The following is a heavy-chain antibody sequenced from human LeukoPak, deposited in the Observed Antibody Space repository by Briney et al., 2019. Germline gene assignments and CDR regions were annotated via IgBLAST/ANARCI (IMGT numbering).Heavy chain of an antibody. V-gene: IGHV3-23*01. CDR3: AKEGLVVTATPLWFDP. CDR2: IIGSGGST. Sequence: PGRSLRLSCAASGFTFSSYAISWVSQAPGKWMEWVSAIIGSGGSTYYADSVKGRFTISRDNSKNTLYLQMNSLRAEDTAVYYCAKEGLVVTATPLWFDPWGQGTLVSVSS. J-gene: IGHJ5*02. CDR1: GFTFSSYA. D-gene: IGHD2-21*02.